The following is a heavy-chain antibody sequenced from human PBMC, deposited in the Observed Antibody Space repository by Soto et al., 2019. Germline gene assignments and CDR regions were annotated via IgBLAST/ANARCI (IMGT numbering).Heavy chain of an antibody. CDR3: AKGVVVIEYYFDY. D-gene: IGHD3-22*01. J-gene: IGHJ4*02. V-gene: IGHV3-30*18. CDR1: GFTFSSYG. CDR2: ISYDGSNK. Sequence: QVQLVESAGRVVQPGRSLRLSCAASGFTFSSYGMHWVRQAPGKGLEWVAVISYDGSNKYYADSVKGRFTISRDNSKNTLYLQMNSLRAEDTAVYYCAKGVVVIEYYFDYWGQGTLVTVSS.